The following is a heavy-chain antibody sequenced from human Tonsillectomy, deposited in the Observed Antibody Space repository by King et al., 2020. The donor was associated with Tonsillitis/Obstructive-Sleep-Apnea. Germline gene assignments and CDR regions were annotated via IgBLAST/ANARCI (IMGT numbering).Heavy chain of an antibody. D-gene: IGHD1-26*01. CDR1: GFTFSNAW. CDR2: IKSKTDGGTT. V-gene: IGHV3-15*07. CDR3: TTAVQWELQELHDAFDI. J-gene: IGHJ3*02. Sequence: VQLVESGGGLVKPGGSLRLSCAASGFTFSNAWMNWVRQAPGKGLEWVGRIKSKTDGGTTDYAAPVKGRFTISRDDSKNTLYLQMNSLKTEDTAVYYCTTAVQWELQELHDAFDIWGQGTMVTVSS.